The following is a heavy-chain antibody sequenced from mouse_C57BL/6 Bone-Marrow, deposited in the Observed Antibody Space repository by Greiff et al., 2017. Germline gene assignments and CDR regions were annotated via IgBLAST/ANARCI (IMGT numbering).Heavy chain of an antibody. J-gene: IGHJ2*01. CDR3: ARSSTFFYYFDY. CDR1: GYTFTTYP. Sequence: QVQLQQSGAELVKPGASVKMSCKASGYTFTTYPIEWMKQNHGQSLEWIGNFHPYNDDTKYNEKFKGKATLTVEKSSNTVYLVLSRLTSDDSAVYYCARSSTFFYYFDYWGQGTTLTVSS. V-gene: IGHV1-47*01. D-gene: IGHD5-1*01. CDR2: FHPYNDDT.